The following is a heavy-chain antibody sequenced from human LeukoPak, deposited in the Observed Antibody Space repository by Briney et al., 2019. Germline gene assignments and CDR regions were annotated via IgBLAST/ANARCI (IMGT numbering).Heavy chain of an antibody. CDR2: IIPIFGTA. V-gene: IGHV1-69*13. Sequence: ASVKVSCKDSGGTFSSYAISWVRQAPGQGLEWMGGIIPIFGTANYAQKFQGRVTITADESTSTAYMELSSLRSEDTAVYYCAYPRGGGDLLNWFDPWGQGTLVTVSS. D-gene: IGHD2-21*01. CDR3: AYPRGGGDLLNWFDP. J-gene: IGHJ5*02. CDR1: GGTFSSYA.